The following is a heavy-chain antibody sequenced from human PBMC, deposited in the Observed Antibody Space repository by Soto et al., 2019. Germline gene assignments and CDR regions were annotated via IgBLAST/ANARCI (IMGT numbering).Heavy chain of an antibody. CDR1: GFTFSSYG. V-gene: IGHV3-33*01. Sequence: QVQLVESGGGVVQPGRSLRLSCAASGFTFSSYGMHWVRQAPGKGLEWVAVIWYDGSNKYYADSVKGRFTISRDNSKNTLYLQMNRLRAEDTAVYFCARDGRYCSSTRCLGVTYYYYGMDVWGQGTTVTVSS. J-gene: IGHJ6*02. CDR3: ARDGRYCSSTRCLGVTYYYYGMDV. CDR2: IWYDGSNK. D-gene: IGHD2-2*01.